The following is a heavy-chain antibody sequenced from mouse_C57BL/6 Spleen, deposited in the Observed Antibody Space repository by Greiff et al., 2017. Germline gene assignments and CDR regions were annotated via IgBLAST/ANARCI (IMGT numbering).Heavy chain of an antibody. J-gene: IGHJ2*01. V-gene: IGHV1-26*01. CDR3: ALDSSGYVSY. Sequence: EVHLVESGPELVKPGASVKISCKASGYTFTDYYMNWVKQSHGKSLEWIGDINPNNGGTSYNQKFKGKATLTVDKSSSTAYMELRSLTSEDSAVYYCALDSSGYVSYWGQGTTLTVSS. CDR1: GYTFTDYY. D-gene: IGHD3-2*02. CDR2: INPNNGGT.